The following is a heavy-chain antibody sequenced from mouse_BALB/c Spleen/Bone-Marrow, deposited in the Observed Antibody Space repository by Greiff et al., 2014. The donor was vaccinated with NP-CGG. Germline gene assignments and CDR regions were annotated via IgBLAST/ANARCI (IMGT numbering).Heavy chain of an antibody. CDR1: GFSLTSYG. CDR2: IWAGGST. Sequence: VKVEESGPGLVSPSQSLPITCTVSGFSLTSYGVHWVRQPPGKGLEWLGVIWAGGSTNYNSALMSRLSISKDNSKSKVFLKMNSLQTDDTAMYYCARVYLWYFDVWGAGTTVTVSS. J-gene: IGHJ1*01. CDR3: ARVYLWYFDV. V-gene: IGHV2-9*02. D-gene: IGHD2-3*01.